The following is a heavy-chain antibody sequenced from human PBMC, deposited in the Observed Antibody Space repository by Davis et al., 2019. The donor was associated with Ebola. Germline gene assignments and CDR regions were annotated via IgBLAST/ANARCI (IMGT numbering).Heavy chain of an antibody. CDR2: LYFSGTT. J-gene: IGHJ4*02. V-gene: IGHV4-39*01. CDR3: FGGSYVGAIDY. Sequence: MPSETLSLTCTVSGVAITNSDYYWGWVRQVPGKGLEWVGSLYFSGTTTQNPSLQSRVTISMETSKSQFSLRLNPVTSADTATYYCFGGSYVGAIDYWGQGTLVTVSS. CDR1: GVAITNSDYY. D-gene: IGHD3-16*01.